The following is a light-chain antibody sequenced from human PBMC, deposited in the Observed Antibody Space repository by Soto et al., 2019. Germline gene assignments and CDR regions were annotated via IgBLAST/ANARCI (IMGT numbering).Light chain of an antibody. V-gene: IGKV1-5*03. CDR2: EAS. CDR3: QQYNSYSIA. CDR1: QSISTW. J-gene: IGKJ5*01. Sequence: DIQMTQLPSTLSASVGDRVTITCRASQSISTWLAWYQQKPGKAPKLLIYEASSLESGVPSRFSGSGSGTEFTLTINSLQPDDFATYYCQQYNSYSIAFGQGTRLEIK.